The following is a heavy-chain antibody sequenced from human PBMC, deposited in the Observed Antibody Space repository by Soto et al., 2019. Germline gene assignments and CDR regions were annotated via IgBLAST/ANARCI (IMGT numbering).Heavy chain of an antibody. V-gene: IGHV1-8*01. D-gene: IGHD3-3*01. CDR2: MNPNSGNT. J-gene: IGHJ5*02. CDR1: GYTFTSYD. CDR3: ARGNYDFWSGYYTVWFDP. Sequence: ASVKVCCKASGYTFTSYDINWVRQATGQGLEWMGWMNPNSGNTGYAQKFQGRVTMTRNTSISTAYMELSSLRSEDTAVYYCARGNYDFWSGYYTVWFDPWGQGTLVTVSS.